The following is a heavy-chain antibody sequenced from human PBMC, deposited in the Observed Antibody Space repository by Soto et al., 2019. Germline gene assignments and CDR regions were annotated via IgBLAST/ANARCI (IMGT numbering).Heavy chain of an antibody. CDR1: GYTFTGYY. J-gene: IGHJ4*02. CDR2: INPNSGGT. CDR3: ASYYYDSSGYSTFDY. V-gene: IGHV1-2*02. D-gene: IGHD3-22*01. Sequence: VRVSCKASGYTFTGYYMHWVRQAPGQGLEWMGWINPNSGGTNYAQKFQGRVTMTRDTSISTAYMELSRLRSDNTAVYYCASYYYDSSGYSTFDYWGQGTLVTVSS.